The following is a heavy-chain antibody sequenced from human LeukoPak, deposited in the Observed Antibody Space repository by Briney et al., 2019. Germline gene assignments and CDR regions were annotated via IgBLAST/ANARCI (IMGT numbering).Heavy chain of an antibody. CDR1: VHTFTSYD. V-gene: IGHV1-8*01. D-gene: IGHD6-13*01. CDR3: ARRIAAAGVGIVY. Sequence: GASVKVSCKASVHTFTSYDINWVRQATGQGLEWMGWMNPDSGNTGYAQKFQGRVTMTRNPSINTAYMELSSLTSEDTAVYYCARRIAAAGVGIVYWGQGTLVTVSS. J-gene: IGHJ4*02. CDR2: MNPDSGNT.